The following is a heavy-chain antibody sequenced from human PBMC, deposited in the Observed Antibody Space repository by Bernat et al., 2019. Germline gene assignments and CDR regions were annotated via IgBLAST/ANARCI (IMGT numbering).Heavy chain of an antibody. D-gene: IGHD6-6*01. Sequence: QVQLVESGGGVVQPGRSLRLSCAASGFTFSSYGMHWVRPAPGKGLEWVAVIWYDGSNKYYADSVKGRFTISRDNSKNTLYLQMNSLRAEDTAVYYCARDPQYSSSPCFDYWGQGTLVTVSS. CDR1: GFTFSSYG. CDR2: IWYDGSNK. J-gene: IGHJ4*02. V-gene: IGHV3-33*01. CDR3: ARDPQYSSSPCFDY.